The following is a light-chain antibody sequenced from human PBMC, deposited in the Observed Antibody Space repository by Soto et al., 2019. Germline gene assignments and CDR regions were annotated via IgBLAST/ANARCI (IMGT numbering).Light chain of an antibody. Sequence: QSVLTQPPSASGSPGQSVSISCTGTGSDVGTYNFVSWYQQHPGKAPKLLIYEVTKRPSGVPDRFSGSKSGNTASLTVSGLQAEDEAEYSCSSYTGDRHFYVFGTGTKVTVL. V-gene: IGLV2-8*01. CDR2: EVT. J-gene: IGLJ1*01. CDR1: GSDVGTYNF. CDR3: SSYTGDRHFYV.